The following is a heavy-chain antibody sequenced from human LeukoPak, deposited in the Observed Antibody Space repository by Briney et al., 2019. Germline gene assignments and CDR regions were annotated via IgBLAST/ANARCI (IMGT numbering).Heavy chain of an antibody. CDR1: GFTFNNYA. J-gene: IGHJ4*02. V-gene: IGHV3-23*01. Sequence: GSLRLSCAASGFTFNNYAMSWIRQAPGKGLDWVSAITNTGDDTYHADSVKGRFTISRDNSRNTLYLQMNSLKGDDTAIYYCVKGSTTSRPYYLDSWGQGTLITVSS. CDR2: ITNTGDDT. D-gene: IGHD1-14*01. CDR3: VKGSTTSRPYYLDS.